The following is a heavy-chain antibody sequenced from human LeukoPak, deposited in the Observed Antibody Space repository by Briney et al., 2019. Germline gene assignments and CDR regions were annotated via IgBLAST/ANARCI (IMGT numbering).Heavy chain of an antibody. CDR2: IHYSGST. V-gene: IGHV4-39*01. CDR3: ARGPINNRVRGVRTWFDP. J-gene: IGHJ5*02. Sequence: SETLSLTCTVSGGSISSSSYYWDWIRQPPGKGLEWIASIHYSGSTYYNPSLKSRVTISVDTSKNQFSLKLSSVTAADTAVYYCARGPINNRVRGVRTWFDPWGQGTLVTVSS. CDR1: GGSISSSSYY. D-gene: IGHD3-10*01.